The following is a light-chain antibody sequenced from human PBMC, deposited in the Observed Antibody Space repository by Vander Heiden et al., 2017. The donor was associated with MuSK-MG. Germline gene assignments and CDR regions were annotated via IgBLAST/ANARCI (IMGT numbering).Light chain of an antibody. Sequence: LLTQSPATVSLAPGESATLPSRPSHSIAGYLAWYQQKPGQAPRLLIYDASKRATGIPARFSGSGSGTDFTITISSLEPEDLAVYYCQQSSDWPLTFGGGTKVEIK. J-gene: IGKJ4*01. CDR3: QQSSDWPLT. CDR2: DAS. V-gene: IGKV3-11*01. CDR1: HSIAGY.